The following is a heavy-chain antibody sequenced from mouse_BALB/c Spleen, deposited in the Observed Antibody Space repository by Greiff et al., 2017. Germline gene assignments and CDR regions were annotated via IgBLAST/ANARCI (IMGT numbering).Heavy chain of an antibody. CDR1: GFTFTDYY. CDR2: IRNKANGYTT. V-gene: IGHV7-3*02. CDR3: ARDPITTVVAPAMDY. Sequence: VQLVESGGGLVQPGGSLRLSCATSGFTFTDYYMSWVRQPPGKALEWLGFIRNKANGYTTEYSASVKGRFTISRDNSQSILYLQMNTLRAEDSATYYCARDPITTVVAPAMDYWGQGTSVTVSS. J-gene: IGHJ4*01. D-gene: IGHD1-1*01.